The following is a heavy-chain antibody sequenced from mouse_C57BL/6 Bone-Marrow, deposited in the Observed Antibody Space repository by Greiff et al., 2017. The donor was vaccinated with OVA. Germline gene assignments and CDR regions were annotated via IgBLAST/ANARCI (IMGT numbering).Heavy chain of an antibody. CDR1: GYTFTDYY. CDR2: INPNNDGT. CDR3: ARFAY. V-gene: IGHV1-26*01. Sequence: EVQLQQSGPELVKPGASVKISCKASGYTFTDYYMNWVKQSHGKSLEWIGDINPNNDGTSYNQKFKGKATLTVDKSSSTAYMELRSLTSEDSAFYYCARFAYWGQGTLVTVSA. J-gene: IGHJ3*01.